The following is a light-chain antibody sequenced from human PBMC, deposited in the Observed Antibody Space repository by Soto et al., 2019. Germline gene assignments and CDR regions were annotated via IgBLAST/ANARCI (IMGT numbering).Light chain of an antibody. CDR2: AAS. V-gene: IGKV1-39*01. CDR3: QQSYSTPLFT. Sequence: DIQMTQSPSSLSASVGDRVTITCRASQSISSYLNWYQQKPGKAPKLLIYAASSLQSGVPSRFSGSGSGTAVTLTSSSLHPDDFATYYCQQSYSTPLFTFGPGTKVDIK. J-gene: IGKJ3*01. CDR1: QSISSY.